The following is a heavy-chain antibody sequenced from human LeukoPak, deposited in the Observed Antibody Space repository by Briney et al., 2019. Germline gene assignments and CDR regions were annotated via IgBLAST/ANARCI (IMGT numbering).Heavy chain of an antibody. D-gene: IGHD3-22*01. CDR3: ARAYYDSSGYCDY. J-gene: IGHJ4*02. CDR1: GFTFSSYW. Sequence: PGGSLRLSCAASGFTFSSYWMHWVRQAPGKGLVWVSRINSDGSSTSYADSVKGRFTISRDNAKNTLYLQMSSLRAEDTAVYYCARAYYDSSGYCDYWGQGTLVTVSS. V-gene: IGHV3-74*01. CDR2: INSDGSST.